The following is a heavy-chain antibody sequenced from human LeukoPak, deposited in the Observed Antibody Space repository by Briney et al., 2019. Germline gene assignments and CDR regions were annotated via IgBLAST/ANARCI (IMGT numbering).Heavy chain of an antibody. CDR1: GFSFQYAW. D-gene: IGHD1-26*01. CDR2: IKSKVDGGTA. V-gene: IGHV3-15*01. Sequence: GGSLRLSCAASGFSFQYAWMIWVRQAPGKGLEWVGRIKSKVDGGTADYSVAVEGRFTVSRDDSKNTLYLQMNSLRAEDTAVYYCAKDPYRSRYRGTYEGFLYWGQGTLVIVSS. J-gene: IGHJ4*02. CDR3: AKDPYRSRYRGTYEGFLY.